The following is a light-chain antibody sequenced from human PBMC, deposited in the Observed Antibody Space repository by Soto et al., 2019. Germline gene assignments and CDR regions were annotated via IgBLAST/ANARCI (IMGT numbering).Light chain of an antibody. CDR1: QSVSSSY. CDR2: GAA. CDR3: QQYGSSGT. J-gene: IGKJ1*01. Sequence: EIEITQSPVILSVSPGERATLSCRASQSVSSSYLAWYQQKPGRAPRHLIYGAASRATGIPDRFSGSGSGTDFTLTISRLEPEDFAVYYCQQYGSSGTFGQGTRVDIK. V-gene: IGKV3-20*01.